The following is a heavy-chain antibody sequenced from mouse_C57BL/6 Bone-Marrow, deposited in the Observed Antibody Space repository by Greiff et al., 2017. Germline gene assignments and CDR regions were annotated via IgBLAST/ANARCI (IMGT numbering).Heavy chain of an antibody. D-gene: IGHD1-1*01. CDR1: GFTFSSYA. J-gene: IGHJ1*03. Sequence: DVHLVESGGGLVKPGGSLKLSCAASGFTFSSYAMSWVRQTPEKMLEWVATISDGGSYTYYPANVKGRFTISRDNAKNNLYLQMSHLKSEDTSMNYCAREKIYSYYYGSRGDWYFDVWGTGTTVTVSS. CDR2: ISDGGSYT. CDR3: AREKIYSYYYGSRGDWYFDV. V-gene: IGHV5-4*01.